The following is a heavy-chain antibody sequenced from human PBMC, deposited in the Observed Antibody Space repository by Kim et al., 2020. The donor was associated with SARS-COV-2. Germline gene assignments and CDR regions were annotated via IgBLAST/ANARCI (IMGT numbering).Heavy chain of an antibody. D-gene: IGHD3-22*01. CDR1: GGTFSSYA. CDR2: IIPIFGTA. Sequence: SVKVSCKASGGTFSSYAISWVRQAPGQGLEWMGGIIPIFGTANYAQKFQGRVTITADESTSTAYMELSSLRSEDTAVYYCARSTYYYDRGAFDIWGQGTMVTVSS. CDR3: ARSTYYYDRGAFDI. V-gene: IGHV1-69*13. J-gene: IGHJ3*02.